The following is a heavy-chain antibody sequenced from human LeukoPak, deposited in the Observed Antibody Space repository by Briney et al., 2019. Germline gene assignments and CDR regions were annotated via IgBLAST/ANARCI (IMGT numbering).Heavy chain of an antibody. Sequence: GGSLRLSCAASGFSFSSYTMNWVHQAPGKGLEWISYISTGGTTIYYADSVKGRFTISRDNAKNSLYLQMNSLRAEDTAVYYCAKVAMVRGVIGYFDYWGQGTLVTVSS. D-gene: IGHD3-10*01. CDR2: ISTGGTTI. CDR3: AKVAMVRGVIGYFDY. CDR1: GFSFSSYT. V-gene: IGHV3-48*01. J-gene: IGHJ4*02.